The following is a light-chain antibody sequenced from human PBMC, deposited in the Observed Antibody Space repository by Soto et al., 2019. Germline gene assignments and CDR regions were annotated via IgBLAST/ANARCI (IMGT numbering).Light chain of an antibody. Sequence: DIQMTQSPSTLSASVGDRITITCRASQSVSRRLFSFQQKPGNAPNLLIYDASSLESGGQSRCSGRGSGTKFTLPISSIQHDDCATYYYHTYNSNSPRTFGQGTKLEIK. J-gene: IGKJ2*02. CDR1: QSVSRR. CDR2: DAS. CDR3: HTYNSNSPRT. V-gene: IGKV1-5*01.